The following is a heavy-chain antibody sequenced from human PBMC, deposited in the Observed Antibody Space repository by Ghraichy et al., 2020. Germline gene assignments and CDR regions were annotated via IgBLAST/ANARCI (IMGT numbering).Heavy chain of an antibody. V-gene: IGHV3-23*01. Sequence: ESLNISCAASGFTFDIYAMSWVRQAPGKGLEWVSLIQSNFVTFYADSVKGRFTISRDNSRQMVYLQMSLLRDEDTAVYYCAKWLKSGFYVVDYWGQGTLVTVSS. CDR2: IQSNFVT. J-gene: IGHJ4*02. CDR1: GFTFDIYA. CDR3: AKWLKSGFYVVDY. D-gene: IGHD3-3*01.